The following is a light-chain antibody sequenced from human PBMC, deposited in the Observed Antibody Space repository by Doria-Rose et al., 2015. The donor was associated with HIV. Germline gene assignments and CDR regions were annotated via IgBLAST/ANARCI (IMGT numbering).Light chain of an antibody. Sequence: SVSAAPGQKVTISCSGSSSNIGNNYVSWYQQLPGTAPKLFIYDNNKRPSGIPDRFSGSKSGTSATLGITGLQTGDEADYYCATWDSSLSAVVFGGGSKVTVL. CDR1: SSNIGNNY. V-gene: IGLV1-51*01. J-gene: IGLJ2*01. CDR2: DNN. CDR3: ATWDSSLSAVV.